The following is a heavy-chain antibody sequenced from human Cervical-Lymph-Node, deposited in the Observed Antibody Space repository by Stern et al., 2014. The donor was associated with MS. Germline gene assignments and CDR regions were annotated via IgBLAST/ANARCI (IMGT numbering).Heavy chain of an antibody. J-gene: IGHJ6*02. CDR3: AKNQVPGSAGRRTYGMDV. V-gene: IGHV3-30*18. Sequence: VQLVESGGRVVQPGRSLRLSCAPSGFSFSSYDMNWVRQAPGKGLEWVGTVSHVESRRNYADSVKGRFTISRDNSKNTLLLQMNSLRVEDTAVYYCAKNQVPGSAGRRTYGMDVWGQGTTVTVSS. CDR1: GFSFSSYD. CDR2: VSHVESRR. D-gene: IGHD2-2*01.